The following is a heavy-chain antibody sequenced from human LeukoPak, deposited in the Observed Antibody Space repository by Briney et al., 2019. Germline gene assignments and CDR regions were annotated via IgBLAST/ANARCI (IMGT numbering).Heavy chain of an antibody. CDR1: GGSISSYY. J-gene: IGHJ5*02. V-gene: IGHV4-59*08. CDR2: IYYSGST. Sequence: SETLSLTSTVYGGSISSYYWSWIRQPPGKGLEWIGYIYYSGSTNYNPSLKSRVTISVDTSKDQFSLKLSSVTAADTAVYYCARHTYCGGDCYSPNWFDPWGQGTLVTVSS. D-gene: IGHD2-21*02. CDR3: ARHTYCGGDCYSPNWFDP.